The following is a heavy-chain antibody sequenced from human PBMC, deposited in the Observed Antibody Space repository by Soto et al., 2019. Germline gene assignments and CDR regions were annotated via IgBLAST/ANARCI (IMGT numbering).Heavy chain of an antibody. D-gene: IGHD3-10*01. Sequence: PSETLSLTCTVSGGSISSGDYYWSWIRQPPGKGLEWIGYIYYSGSTYYNPSLKSRVTISVDTSKNQFSLKLSSVTAADTAVYYCAREIMVRGVTPNYYYYGMDVWGQGTTVTVS. CDR1: GGSISSGDYY. CDR3: AREIMVRGVTPNYYYYGMDV. J-gene: IGHJ6*02. V-gene: IGHV4-30-4*01. CDR2: IYYSGST.